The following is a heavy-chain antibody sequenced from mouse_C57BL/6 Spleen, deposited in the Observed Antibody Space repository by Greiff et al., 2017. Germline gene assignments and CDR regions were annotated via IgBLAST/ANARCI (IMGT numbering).Heavy chain of an antibody. V-gene: IGHV5-17*01. D-gene: IGHD2-12*01. Sequence: EVMLVESGGGLVKPGGSLKLSCAASGFTFSDYGMHWVRQAPEKGLEWVAYISSGSSTIYYADTVKGRFTITRDNAKNTLFLQMTSLRSEDTAMYYCARGSYYDYYAMDYWGQGTSVTVSS. J-gene: IGHJ4*01. CDR1: GFTFSDYG. CDR2: ISSGSSTI. CDR3: ARGSYYDYYAMDY.